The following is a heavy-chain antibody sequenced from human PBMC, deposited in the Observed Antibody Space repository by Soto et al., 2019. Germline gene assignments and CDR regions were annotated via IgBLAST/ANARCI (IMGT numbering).Heavy chain of an antibody. D-gene: IGHD1-7*01. J-gene: IGHJ4*01. CDR2: IHNDGSTT. CDR1: GFTFSSYW. V-gene: IGHV3-74*01. CDR3: ARDNWNSY. Sequence: EVQLVESGGGLVQPGGSVRLSCAASGFTFSSYWMHWVRHAPGKGLMWVSRIHNDGSTTRYADSVKGRFTISRDNAKNTLYLQMSSLRVEDTALYCSARDNWNSYWGQGTLVNVSS.